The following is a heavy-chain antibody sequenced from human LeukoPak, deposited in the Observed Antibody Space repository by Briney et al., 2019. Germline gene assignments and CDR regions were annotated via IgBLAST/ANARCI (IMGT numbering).Heavy chain of an antibody. CDR1: GGTFSSYA. Sequence: ASVKVSCKASGGTFSSYAISWVRQAPGQGLEWMGGIIPIFGTANYAQKFQGRVTITADESTSTAYMELSSLRSEDTAVYYCARDQTRGYSYGYGGSFGMDVWGQGTTVTVSS. CDR2: IIPIFGTA. V-gene: IGHV1-69*13. D-gene: IGHD5-18*01. CDR3: ARDQTRGYSYGYGGSFGMDV. J-gene: IGHJ6*02.